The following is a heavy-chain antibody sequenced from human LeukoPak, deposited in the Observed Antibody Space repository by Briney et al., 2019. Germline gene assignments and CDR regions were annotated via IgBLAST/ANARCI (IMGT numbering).Heavy chain of an antibody. D-gene: IGHD2-15*01. CDR1: GLTFSSYS. CDR3: ARGHVPTPFDY. Sequence: GGSLRLSCAASGLTFSSYSMNWVRQAPGKGLEWVSSNSSSSSYIYYADSVKGLFTISRDNAKNSLYLQMNSLRAEDTAAYYCARGHVPTPFDYWGQGTLVTVSS. V-gene: IGHV3-21*01. J-gene: IGHJ4*02. CDR2: NSSSSSYI.